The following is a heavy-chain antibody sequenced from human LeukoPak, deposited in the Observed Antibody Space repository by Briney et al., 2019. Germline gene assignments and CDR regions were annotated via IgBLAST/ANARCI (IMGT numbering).Heavy chain of an antibody. Sequence: PGRSLRLSCSASGFTFSSFGMHGVRQAPGKGLEWVAVISYDGSNKYYADSVKGRFTISRDNSKNTLYLQMNSLRAEDTAVYYCARVNVCPRCHFDYWGQGTLVTVSS. CDR2: ISYDGSNK. V-gene: IGHV3-30*03. D-gene: IGHD3-16*01. CDR1: GFTFSSFG. CDR3: ARVNVCPRCHFDY. J-gene: IGHJ4*02.